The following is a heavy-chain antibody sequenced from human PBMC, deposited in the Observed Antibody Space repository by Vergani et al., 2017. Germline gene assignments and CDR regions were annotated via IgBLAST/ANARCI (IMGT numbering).Heavy chain of an antibody. D-gene: IGHD2-2*02. CDR1: GFALNRHA. CDR3: VRDRGLCAGGRCYTEAWDY. V-gene: IGHV3-30-3*01. CDR2: ISFDGTNE. Sequence: QLVESGGGWVQPGTSLRLSCVVSGFALNRHAMYWVRQAPGKGLEWVVGISFDGTNEYYPDLVKGRFTISRDIAKNTLYLQVRSLRLEDTGVYHCVRDRGLCAGGRCYTEAWDYWGQGTPVTVSS. J-gene: IGHJ4*02.